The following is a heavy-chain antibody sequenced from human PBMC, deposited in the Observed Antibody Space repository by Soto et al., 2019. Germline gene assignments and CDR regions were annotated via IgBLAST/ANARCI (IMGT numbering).Heavy chain of an antibody. CDR1: GGSISSGGYY. Sequence: PSETLSLTCTVSGGSISSGGYYWSWIRQHPGKGLEWIGYIYYSGSTYYNPSLKSRVTISVDTSKNQFSLKLSSVTAADTAVYYCARDHYYGDFNRPRYYYYGMDVWGQGTTVTVSS. CDR2: IYYSGST. D-gene: IGHD4-17*01. CDR3: ARDHYYGDFNRPRYYYYGMDV. V-gene: IGHV4-31*03. J-gene: IGHJ6*02.